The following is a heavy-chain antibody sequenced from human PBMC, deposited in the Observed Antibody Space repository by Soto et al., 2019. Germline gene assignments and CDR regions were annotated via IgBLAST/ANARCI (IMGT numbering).Heavy chain of an antibody. Sequence: QVQLVQSGAEVKKPGSSVKVSCKASGGTIRSHAFSWVRQAPGQGLEWMGGIIPIFGTANYAQKFQGRVTITADESMNTAYMELSSLRSEDTAVYYCARGVERFLERPWFDPWGQGTLVTVSS. D-gene: IGHD3-3*01. CDR1: GGTIRSHA. V-gene: IGHV1-69*12. CDR2: IIPIFGTA. CDR3: ARGVERFLERPWFDP. J-gene: IGHJ5*02.